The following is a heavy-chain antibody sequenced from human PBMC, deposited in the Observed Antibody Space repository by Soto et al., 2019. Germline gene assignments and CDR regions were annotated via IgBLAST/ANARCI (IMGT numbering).Heavy chain of an antibody. CDR1: GFTFSSYS. Sequence: GGSLRLSCAASGFTFSSYSMNWVRQAPGKGLEWVSSISSSSSYIYYADSVKGRFTISRDNAKNSLYLQMNSLRAEDTAVYYCARDRWGYSSSPSVLDYWRQGTLVTVSS. D-gene: IGHD6-6*01. CDR3: ARDRWGYSSSPSVLDY. J-gene: IGHJ4*02. V-gene: IGHV3-21*01. CDR2: ISSSSSYI.